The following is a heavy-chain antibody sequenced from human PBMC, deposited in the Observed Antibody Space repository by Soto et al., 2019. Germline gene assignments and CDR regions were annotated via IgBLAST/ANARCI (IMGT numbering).Heavy chain of an antibody. Sequence: ASVKVSCKASGYTFTSYDINWVRQATGQGLEWMGWVNPNSGNTGYAQKFQGRVTMTRNTSISTAYMELSSLRSEDTAVYYCARRVGDYDFWSGYFDYYFDYWGQGTLVTVSS. V-gene: IGHV1-8*01. J-gene: IGHJ4*02. CDR1: GYTFTSYD. CDR3: ARRVGDYDFWSGYFDYYFDY. D-gene: IGHD3-3*01. CDR2: VNPNSGNT.